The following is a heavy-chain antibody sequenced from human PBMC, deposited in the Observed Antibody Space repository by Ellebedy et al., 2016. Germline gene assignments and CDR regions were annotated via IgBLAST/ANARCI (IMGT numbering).Heavy chain of an antibody. D-gene: IGHD3-3*01. V-gene: IGHV3-30*18. Sequence: GGSLRLSCAASGFTFSSYVMAWVRQAPGKGLEWVAFISYDGTNKYYADSVKGRFTISRDNSKNTLYLQMNSVRAEDTAVYYCAKEGRSQYYYYGMDVWGQGTTVTVSS. CDR3: AKEGRSQYYYYGMDV. CDR1: GFTFSSYV. CDR2: ISYDGTNK. J-gene: IGHJ6*02.